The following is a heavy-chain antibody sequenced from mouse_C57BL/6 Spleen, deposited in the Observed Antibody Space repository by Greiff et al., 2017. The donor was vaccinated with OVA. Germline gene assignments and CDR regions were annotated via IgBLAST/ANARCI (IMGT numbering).Heavy chain of an antibody. V-gene: IGHV5-15*01. CDR1: GFTFSDYG. D-gene: IGHD2-10*01. CDR2: ISNLAYSV. Sequence: EVKLVESGGGLVQPGGSLKLSCAASGFTFSDYGMAWVRQAPRKGPEWVAFISNLAYSVYYADTVTGRFTISRENAKNTLYLEMSSLRSEDTAMYYCARSYYEGAMDYWGQGTSVTVSS. J-gene: IGHJ4*01. CDR3: ARSYYEGAMDY.